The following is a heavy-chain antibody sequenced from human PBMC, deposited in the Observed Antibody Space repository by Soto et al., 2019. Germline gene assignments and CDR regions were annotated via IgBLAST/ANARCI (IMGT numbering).Heavy chain of an antibody. CDR3: ARGDYDVLTGYYPLDY. V-gene: IGHV1-46*01. Sequence: QVQLVQSGAEVKKPGASVKVSCKASGYTLTSYYMHWVRQAPGQGLAWLGIINPSGGSTSYAQNYQGRITITRDTSTTTVYMELSSLTSEDTAVYFCARGDYDVLTGYYPLDYWGQGTLVTVSS. D-gene: IGHD3-9*01. J-gene: IGHJ4*02. CDR2: INPSGGST. CDR1: GYTLTSYY.